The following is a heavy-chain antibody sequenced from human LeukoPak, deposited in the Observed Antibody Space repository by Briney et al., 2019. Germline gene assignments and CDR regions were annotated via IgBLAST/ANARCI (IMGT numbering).Heavy chain of an antibody. V-gene: IGHV3-74*01. D-gene: IGHD6-13*01. J-gene: IGHJ4*02. Sequence: TGGSLRLSCAASGFTFSSYWMHWVRQAPGKGLVWVSRINSDGSSTSYADSVKGRFTISRDNAKNTLYLQMNSLRAADTAVYYCARGRYLTTLGGAAAGFLDYWGQGTVVTVSS. CDR3: ARGRYLTTLGGAAAGFLDY. CDR2: INSDGSST. CDR1: GFTFSSYW.